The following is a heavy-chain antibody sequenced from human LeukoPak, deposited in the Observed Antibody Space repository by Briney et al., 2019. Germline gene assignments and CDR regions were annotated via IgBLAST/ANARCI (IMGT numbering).Heavy chain of an antibody. CDR3: ARRPPYYGSGTSNWFDP. CDR1: GYAFLGYY. V-gene: IGHV1-2*02. Sequence: ASVKVFCKASGYAFLGYYIHWVRRAPGQGLEWMGWINPSNGVTKYAQEFQGRVTLTRDTSTGTAYMGLTSLTSDDTAVYYCARRPPYYGSGTSNWFDPWGQGTLVTVSS. D-gene: IGHD3-10*01. CDR2: INPSNGVT. J-gene: IGHJ5*02.